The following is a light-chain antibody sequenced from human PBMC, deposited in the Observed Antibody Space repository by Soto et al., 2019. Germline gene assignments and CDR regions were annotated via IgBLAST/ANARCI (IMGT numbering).Light chain of an antibody. Sequence: QSVLTQPPSVSAAPGQKVTISCSGSSSNIGNNYVSWYQQLPGTAPKLLIYENNKRPSGIPDRFSGSKSGTSATLGITGLQTGDEADYYCGTWDSRLSAGGSVVFGGGTKVTVL. J-gene: IGLJ2*01. CDR3: GTWDSRLSAGGSVV. CDR2: ENN. V-gene: IGLV1-51*02. CDR1: SSNIGNNY.